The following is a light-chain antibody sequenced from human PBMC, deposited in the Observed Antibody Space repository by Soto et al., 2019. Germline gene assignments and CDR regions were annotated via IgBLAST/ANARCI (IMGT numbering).Light chain of an antibody. V-gene: IGKV3-15*01. CDR2: GAS. CDR1: QNVYSN. CDR3: QQHGNWPLT. Sequence: EIVMTQSPATLSVSPGEGATLSCRASQNVYSNLAWYQQKPGQAPRLLIYGASTRATSIPARFSGSGSGTEFTLTISSLQSEDFAVYYCQQHGNWPLTFXRGTKVDIK. J-gene: IGKJ4*01.